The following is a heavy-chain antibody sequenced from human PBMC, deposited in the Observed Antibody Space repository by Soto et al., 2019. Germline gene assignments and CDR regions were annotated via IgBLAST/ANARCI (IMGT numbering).Heavy chain of an antibody. CDR3: ARGSHNILTGYPNWFDP. Sequence: SETLSLTCTVSGGSISSYYWSWIRQPPGKGLEWIGHIYYSGSTNYNPSLKSRVTISVDTSKNQFSLKLSSVTAADTAVYYCARGSHNILTGYPNWFDPWGQGTLVTVSS. D-gene: IGHD3-9*01. J-gene: IGHJ5*02. V-gene: IGHV4-59*01. CDR1: GGSISSYY. CDR2: IYYSGST.